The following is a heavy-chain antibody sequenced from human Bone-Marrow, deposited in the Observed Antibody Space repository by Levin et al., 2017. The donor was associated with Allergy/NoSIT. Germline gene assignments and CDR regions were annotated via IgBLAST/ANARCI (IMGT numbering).Heavy chain of an antibody. CDR1: AFAFSSFE. Sequence: GESLKISCVASAFAFSSFEMSWVRQAPGKGLECIASISTSATTTHYADSVKGRFTISRDNAKNSLYLQMNSLRGEDTAVYYCANHDLSGYSSGWGGKFGYWGQGTLVTVSS. CDR2: ISTSATTT. J-gene: IGHJ4*02. V-gene: IGHV3-48*03. D-gene: IGHD6-19*01. CDR3: ANHDLSGYSSGWGGKFGY.